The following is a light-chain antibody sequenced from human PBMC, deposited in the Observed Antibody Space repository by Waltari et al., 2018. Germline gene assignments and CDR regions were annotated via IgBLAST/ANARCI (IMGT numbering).Light chain of an antibody. CDR2: RND. V-gene: IGLV1-47*01. CDR1: SSNIGSNY. Sequence: QSVLTQPPSASGTPGQRVTISCCGSSSNIGSNYVYWYQQFPGTAPKLLIYRNDQRPSGVPDRFSGSKSGTSASLAISGLRSEDEADYSCAAWDDSLSGVLFGGGTRLTVL. CDR3: AAWDDSLSGVL. J-gene: IGLJ2*01.